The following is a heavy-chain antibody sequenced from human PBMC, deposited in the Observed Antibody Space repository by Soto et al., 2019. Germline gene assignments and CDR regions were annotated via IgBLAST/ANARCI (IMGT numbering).Heavy chain of an antibody. Sequence: ASVKVSCKASGYTFTSYYMHWVRQAPGQELEWMGIINPSGGSTSYAQKFQGRVTMTRDTSTSTVYMELSSLRSEDTAVYYCARDIINSSGYYGFDYWGQGTLVTVSS. V-gene: IGHV1-46*01. CDR1: GYTFTSYY. CDR2: INPSGGST. CDR3: ARDIINSSGYYGFDY. D-gene: IGHD3-22*01. J-gene: IGHJ4*02.